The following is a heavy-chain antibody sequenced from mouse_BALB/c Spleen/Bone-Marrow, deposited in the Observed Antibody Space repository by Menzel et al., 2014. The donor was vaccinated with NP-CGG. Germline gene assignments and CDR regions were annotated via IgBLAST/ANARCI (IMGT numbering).Heavy chain of an antibody. V-gene: IGHV2-9*02. CDR1: GFSLTSYG. CDR2: IGIGGST. Sequence: VKVEESGPGLVAPSQSLSITCTVSGFSLTSYGVHWVRQPPGKGLEWLGVIGIGGSTNYNSALMSRLSISKDNSKSQGFLKMNSLQTDDTAMYYCARASYYYGSRYDYWGQGTTLTVSS. D-gene: IGHD1-1*01. CDR3: ARASYYYGSRYDY. J-gene: IGHJ2*01.